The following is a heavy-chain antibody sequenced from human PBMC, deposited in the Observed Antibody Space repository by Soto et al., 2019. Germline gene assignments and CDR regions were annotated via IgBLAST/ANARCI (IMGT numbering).Heavy chain of an antibody. J-gene: IGHJ4*02. CDR3: ARDSGTYTY. CDR1: GFTFSSYW. V-gene: IGHV3-74*01. Sequence: EVQLVESGGGSVQPGGSLRLSCAASGFTFSSYWMHWVRQAPGKGLVWVSFINTDGSDTSYADSVKGRFTISRDNAKNTVYLHMNSLRADDTAVYYCARDSGTYTYWGQGTLVTVSS. CDR2: INTDGSDT. D-gene: IGHD1-26*01.